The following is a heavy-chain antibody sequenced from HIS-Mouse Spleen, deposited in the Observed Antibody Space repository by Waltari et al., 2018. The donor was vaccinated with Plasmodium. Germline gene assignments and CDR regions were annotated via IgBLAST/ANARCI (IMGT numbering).Heavy chain of an antibody. J-gene: IGHJ4*02. CDR2: LSGSGGST. D-gene: IGHD7-27*01. V-gene: IGHV3-23*01. Sequence: EVQLLESGGGLVQPGGSLRLSCAASGFTFSSYAMSWVRQAQGKGREGVSGLSGSGGSTDHADSVKGRCNISRDNSKNTLYLQMNSLRAEDTAVYYCAKSSKGTGDLWDYWGQGTLVTVSS. CDR3: AKSSKGTGDLWDY. CDR1: GFTFSSYA.